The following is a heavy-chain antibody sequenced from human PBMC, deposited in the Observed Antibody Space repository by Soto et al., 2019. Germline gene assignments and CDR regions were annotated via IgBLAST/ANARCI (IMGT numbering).Heavy chain of an antibody. Sequence: ETLSLTCAVYGGSFNDYYWNWIRQPPGKGLEWIGEIKHGGSTNYNPSLKTRVTMSLDTSKNQVSLKLTSVTAADTAVYYCARGRGEVDYWGQGTQVTVSS. V-gene: IGHV4-34*01. CDR2: IKHGGST. CDR3: ARGRGEVDY. J-gene: IGHJ4*02. D-gene: IGHD3-16*01. CDR1: GGSFNDYY.